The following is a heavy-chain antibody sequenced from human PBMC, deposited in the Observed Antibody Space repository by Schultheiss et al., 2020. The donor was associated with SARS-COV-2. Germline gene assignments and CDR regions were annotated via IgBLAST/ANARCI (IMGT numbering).Heavy chain of an antibody. D-gene: IGHD4-11*01. CDR3: ARDRTVTTFDAFDI. V-gene: IGHV3-7*01. J-gene: IGHJ3*02. CDR1: GFTFSNSD. Sequence: GGSLRLSCAASGFTFSNSDMNWVRQAPGKGLEWVANIKYDGNERHYVDSVRGRFIISRDNSKNTLYLQMNSLRAEDTAVYYCARDRTVTTFDAFDIWGQGTMVTVSS. CDR2: IKYDGNER.